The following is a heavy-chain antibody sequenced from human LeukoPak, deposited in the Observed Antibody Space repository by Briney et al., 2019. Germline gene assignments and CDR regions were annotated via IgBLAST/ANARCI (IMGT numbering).Heavy chain of an antibody. D-gene: IGHD4-17*01. J-gene: IGHJ4*02. CDR2: ISYDGSNK. CDR1: GFTFSNYA. CDR3: AKDRAAGAVTTYDS. V-gene: IGHV3-30-3*01. Sequence: GGSLRLSCAASGFTFSNYAMSWVRQAPGKGLEWVAQISYDGSNKYYADSVKGRFTISRDNSKNTLSLHMNSLRAEDTSLYYCAKDRAAGAVTTYDSWGQGTLVTVSS.